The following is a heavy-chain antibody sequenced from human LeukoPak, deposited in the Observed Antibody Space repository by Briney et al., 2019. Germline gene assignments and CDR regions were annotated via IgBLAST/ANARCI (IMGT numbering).Heavy chain of an antibody. CDR1: GGSISSSGYY. V-gene: IGHV4-39*07. J-gene: IGHJ4*02. D-gene: IGHD2-21*02. Sequence: SETLSLTCTVSGGSISSSGYYWSWIRQPPGKGLEWIGTIYYSGSAYYNPSLKTQVTISVDTSKNQFSLKLSSVTAADTAAYYCARGGDSYFDYWGQGTLVTVSS. CDR2: IYYSGSA. CDR3: ARGGDSYFDY.